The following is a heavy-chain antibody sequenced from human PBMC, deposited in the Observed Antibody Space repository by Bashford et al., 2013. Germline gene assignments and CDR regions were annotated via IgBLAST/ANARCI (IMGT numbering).Heavy chain of an antibody. CDR1: GYTFTTYA. D-gene: IGHD3-22*01. CDR3: ARGGLYDSSGYQYFDY. J-gene: IGHJ4*02. CDR2: INAVNGNT. Sequence: ASVKVSCKASGYTFTTYAMHWVRQAPGQRLEWMGWINAVNGNTKYSQKFQGRVTITSDTSASTAYMDLSSLRSEDTAVYYCARGGLYDSSGYQYFDYWGQGTLVTVSS. V-gene: IGHV1-3*01.